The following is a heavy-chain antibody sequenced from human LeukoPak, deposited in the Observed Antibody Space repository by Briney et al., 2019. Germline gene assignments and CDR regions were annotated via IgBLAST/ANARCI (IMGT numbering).Heavy chain of an antibody. V-gene: IGHV3-30*02. Sequence: GGSLRLSCAASGFTFSSCGMHWVRQAPGKGLEWVAFIRYDGSNKYYADSVKGRFTISRDNSKNTLYLQMNSLRAEDTAVYYCAKGKAIAAAGTLDYWGQGTLVTVSS. D-gene: IGHD6-13*01. CDR3: AKGKAIAAAGTLDY. CDR1: GFTFSSCG. CDR2: IRYDGSNK. J-gene: IGHJ4*02.